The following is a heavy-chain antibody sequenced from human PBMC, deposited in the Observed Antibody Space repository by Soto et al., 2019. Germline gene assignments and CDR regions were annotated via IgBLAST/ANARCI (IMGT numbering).Heavy chain of an antibody. D-gene: IGHD2-15*01. J-gene: IGHJ4*02. CDR2: IYYSGST. V-gene: IGHV4-39*01. Sequence: SETLSLTCTVSGGSISSSSYYWGWIRQPPGKGLEWIGSIYYSGSTYYDPSLKSRVTISVDTSKNQFSLKLSSVTAADTAVYYCARHTPAISISDHWGQGTLVTVSS. CDR3: ARHTPAISISDH. CDR1: GGSISSSSYY.